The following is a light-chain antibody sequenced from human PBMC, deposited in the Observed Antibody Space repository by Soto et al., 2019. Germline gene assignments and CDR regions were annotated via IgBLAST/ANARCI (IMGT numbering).Light chain of an antibody. Sequence: EIVMTQSPATLSVSPGERATLSCRASQSLSSNLAWYQQKSGQAPRLLIYGASTRATGIPARFSGSGSGTEFTLTISSLQSEDFAVYYCQQYNNWPPWTFGQGTKVDIK. V-gene: IGKV3-15*01. CDR2: GAS. CDR1: QSLSSN. CDR3: QQYNNWPPWT. J-gene: IGKJ1*01.